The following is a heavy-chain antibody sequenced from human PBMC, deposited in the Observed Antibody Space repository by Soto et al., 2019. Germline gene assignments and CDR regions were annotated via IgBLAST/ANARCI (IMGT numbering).Heavy chain of an antibody. J-gene: IGHJ6*02. CDR2: IRRKANSHTT. D-gene: IGHD6-19*01. CDR1: GLIFSDYH. V-gene: IGHV3-72*01. Sequence: EVQLVESGGGLVQPGGSLRLSCAASGLIFSDYHMDWVRQAPGKGLEWVGRIRRKANSHTTEYAASVKGRFTISRDDSKNSLYLQMNSLKSEDTAVYYCAMLGGWSGGSSGMDVWGQGTTVTVSS. CDR3: AMLGGWSGGSSGMDV.